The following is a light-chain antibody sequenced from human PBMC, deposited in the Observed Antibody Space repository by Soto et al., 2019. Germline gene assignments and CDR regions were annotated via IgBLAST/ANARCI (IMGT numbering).Light chain of an antibody. V-gene: IGKV3D-15*01. CDR3: QQSNNWPFS. CDR2: GAS. J-gene: IGKJ5*01. CDR1: QSVSSN. Sequence: EIVMTQSPATLSVSPGERATLSCRASQSVSSNLAWYQQKPGQAPRLLIYGASTRATGIPARFSGSGSGTEFTLTISSLQSEDFAVYFCQQSNNWPFSFCQGTRLEIK.